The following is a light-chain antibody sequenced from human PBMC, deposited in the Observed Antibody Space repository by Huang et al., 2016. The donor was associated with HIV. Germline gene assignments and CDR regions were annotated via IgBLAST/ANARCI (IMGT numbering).Light chain of an antibody. CDR2: GAS. J-gene: IGKJ1*01. CDR1: QSVSSTY. V-gene: IGKV3-20*01. Sequence: EIVLTQSPGTLSLSPGERATLSCRASQSVSSTYLGWYQQMPGQAPRLLIYGASHRATGIPDRFSGSGSGTDFTLTISRLEPEDFAVYYCQQYGTSPWTFGQGTKVEIK. CDR3: QQYGTSPWT.